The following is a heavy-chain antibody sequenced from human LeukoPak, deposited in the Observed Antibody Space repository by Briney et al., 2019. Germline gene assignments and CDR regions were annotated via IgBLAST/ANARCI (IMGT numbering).Heavy chain of an antibody. Sequence: TASETLSLTCTVSGGSISGYYWSWIRQPPGKGLEWIGLIHYSGSTNYNPSLKSRVTISVDTSKNQFSLKLSSVTAADTAVYYCARDLELGYWGQGTLLSVSS. CDR2: IHYSGST. J-gene: IGHJ4*02. D-gene: IGHD5-24*01. CDR1: GGSISGYY. CDR3: ARDLELGY. V-gene: IGHV4-59*01.